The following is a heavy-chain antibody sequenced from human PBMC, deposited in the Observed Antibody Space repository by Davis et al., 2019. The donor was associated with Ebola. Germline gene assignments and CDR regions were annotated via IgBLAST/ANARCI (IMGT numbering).Heavy chain of an antibody. CDR2: ISSSSSYI. J-gene: IGHJ4*02. CDR3: ARDSAFIVAGPHYFDY. Sequence: GESLKISCAASGFTFSSYSMNWVRQAPGKGLEWVSSISSSSSYIYYADSVKGRFTISRDNAKNSLYLQMNSLRAEDTAVYYCARDSAFIVAGPHYFDYWGQGTLVTVSS. CDR1: GFTFSSYS. V-gene: IGHV3-21*01. D-gene: IGHD6-19*01.